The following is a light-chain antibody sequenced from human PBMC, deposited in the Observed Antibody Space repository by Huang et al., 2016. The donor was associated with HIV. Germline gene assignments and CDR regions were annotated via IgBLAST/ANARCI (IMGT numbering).Light chain of an antibody. CDR2: DAS. CDR1: QSVSSY. Sequence: EIVLTQSPATLSLSPGERATLSCRASQSVSSYLGWYQQTPGQAPRLLIYDASNGATGIPARFSGSGSGTDFTLTISSLEPEDFAVYYCQQRSNWPITFGQGTRLEIK. V-gene: IGKV3-11*01. CDR3: QQRSNWPIT. J-gene: IGKJ5*01.